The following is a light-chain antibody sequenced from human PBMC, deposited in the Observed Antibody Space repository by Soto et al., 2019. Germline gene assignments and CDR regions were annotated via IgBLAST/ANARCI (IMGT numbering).Light chain of an antibody. Sequence: SALTQPASVSGSPGQSITISCTGTSSDVGGYNYVSWYQHHPGKAPKLMIYDVSNRPSGVSNRFSGSKSGNTASLTIPGLQPEDEADYYCCSYTTSNTRQIVFGTGTKSPS. CDR2: DVS. V-gene: IGLV2-14*03. J-gene: IGLJ1*01. CDR1: SSDVGGYNY. CDR3: CSYTTSNTRQIV.